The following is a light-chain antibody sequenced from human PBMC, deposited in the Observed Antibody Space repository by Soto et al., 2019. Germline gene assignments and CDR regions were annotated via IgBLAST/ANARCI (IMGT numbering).Light chain of an antibody. V-gene: IGKV1-39*01. CDR3: QQSDSTPVT. J-gene: IGKJ5*01. CDR1: QSRSSY. CDR2: AAS. Sequence: DKQMTQSPSSLSASVGDRVTITCRASQSRSSYLKWCQQKPGKAPKVLIYAASNWQSGLPSRFSGSGSGTDFTLTINSLQPEDFATYYCQQSDSTPVTFGQGTRLAIK.